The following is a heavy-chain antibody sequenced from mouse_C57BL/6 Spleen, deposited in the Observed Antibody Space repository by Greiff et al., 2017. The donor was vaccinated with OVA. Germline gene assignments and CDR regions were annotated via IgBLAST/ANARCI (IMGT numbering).Heavy chain of an antibody. Sequence: VQLQQSGPELVKPGASVKISCKASGYAFSSSWMNWVKQRPGKGLEWIGRIYPGDGDTNYNGKFKGKATLTADKSSSTAYMQLSSLTSEDSAVCFCARSAKGAMDYWGQGTSVTVSS. CDR3: ARSAKGAMDY. CDR1: GYAFSSSW. CDR2: IYPGDGDT. J-gene: IGHJ4*01. V-gene: IGHV1-82*01.